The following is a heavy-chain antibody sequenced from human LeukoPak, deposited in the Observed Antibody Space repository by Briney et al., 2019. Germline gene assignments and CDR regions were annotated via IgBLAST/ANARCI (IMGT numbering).Heavy chain of an antibody. CDR2: IYNSGST. CDR1: GDSISRSRHF. V-gene: IGHV4-39*07. J-gene: IGHJ5*02. D-gene: IGHD2-2*01. Sequence: SETLSLTCNVSGDSISRSRHFWAWIRQSPGRGLEWIGYIYNSGSTYYNPSLKSRVTISVDTSKNQISLRLSSVTAADTAVYYCARWGTYASTSNWFDPWGQGTLVTVSS. CDR3: ARWGTYASTSNWFDP.